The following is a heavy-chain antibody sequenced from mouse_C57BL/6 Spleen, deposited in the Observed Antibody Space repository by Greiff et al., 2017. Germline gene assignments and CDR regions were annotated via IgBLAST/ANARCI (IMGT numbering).Heavy chain of an antibody. V-gene: IGHV1-53*01. Sequence: VQLQQSGTELVKPGASVKLSCKASGYTFTSYWMHWVKQRPGQGLEWIGNINPSNGGTNYNEKFKSKATLTVDKSSSTAYMQLSSLTSEDSAVYYCASSGYYFGRGNYFDYWGQGTTLTVSS. CDR1: GYTFTSYW. CDR2: INPSNGGT. J-gene: IGHJ2*01. CDR3: ASSGYYFGRGNYFDY. D-gene: IGHD2-3*01.